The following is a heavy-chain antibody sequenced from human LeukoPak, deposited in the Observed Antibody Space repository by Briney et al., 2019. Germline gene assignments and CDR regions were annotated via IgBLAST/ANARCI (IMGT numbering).Heavy chain of an antibody. CDR3: AKSDCGGDCHLLDY. V-gene: IGHV3-23*01. CDR1: GFTFSTYA. Sequence: GGSLRLSCAASGFTFSTYAMSWVRQAPGKGLEWVSHFGGSGGTIYSADSVKGRFTTPRDNSKNTLYLQMNSLRAEDTAVYYCAKSDCGGDCHLLDYWGQGTLVTVSS. D-gene: IGHD2-21*02. J-gene: IGHJ4*02. CDR2: FGGSGGTI.